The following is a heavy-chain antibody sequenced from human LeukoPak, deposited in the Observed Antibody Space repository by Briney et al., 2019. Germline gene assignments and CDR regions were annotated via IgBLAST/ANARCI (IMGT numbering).Heavy chain of an antibody. CDR1: GDTVLSNSAA. CDR3: ARGFALDF. Sequence: PSQTLSLTCDISGDTVLSNSAAWTWIRQSPSRGLEWLGRTYYRSKWYYDYAVSVKSRITISPDTSKNQFSLQLNSVTADDTAVYYCARGFALDFWGQGTMVTVSS. CDR2: TYYRSKWYY. J-gene: IGHJ3*01. V-gene: IGHV6-1*01.